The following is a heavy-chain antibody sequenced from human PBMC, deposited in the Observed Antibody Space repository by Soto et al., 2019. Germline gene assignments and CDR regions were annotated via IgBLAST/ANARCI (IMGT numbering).Heavy chain of an antibody. J-gene: IGHJ4*02. CDR2: IKRDGSEK. D-gene: IGHD4-17*01. V-gene: IGHV3-7*03. CDR3: ARVRATDYEIDY. Sequence: GGSLRLSCTASGFMFGSYWMTWVRHVPGKGLQWVANIKRDGSEKYYVDFVKGRFTVSRDNADNSVFLDMNNLRVDDTATYYCARVRATDYEIDYWGQGALVTVSS. CDR1: GFMFGSYW.